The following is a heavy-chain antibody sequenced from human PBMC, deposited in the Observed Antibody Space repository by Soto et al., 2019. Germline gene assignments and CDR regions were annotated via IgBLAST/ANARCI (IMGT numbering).Heavy chain of an antibody. Sequence: SETLSLTCAVYGLSFSGYYWSWIRQPPGKGLEWIGEINHSGSTNYNPSLKSRVTISVDTSKNQFSLKLSSVTAADTAVYYCARVRFLAYYYYYMDVWGKGTTVTVSS. CDR1: GLSFSGYY. D-gene: IGHD3-3*01. CDR3: ARVRFLAYYYYYMDV. J-gene: IGHJ6*03. V-gene: IGHV4-34*01. CDR2: INHSGST.